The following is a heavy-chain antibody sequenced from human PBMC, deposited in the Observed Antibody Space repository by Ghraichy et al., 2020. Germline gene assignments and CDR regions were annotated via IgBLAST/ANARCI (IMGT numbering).Heavy chain of an antibody. Sequence: GGSLRLSCAASGFTFSSYAMSWVRQAPGKGLEWVSAICCSGGSTYYADSVKGRFTISRDNSKNTLYLQMNSLRAEDTAVYYCAKDLSGANWGDLGDAFDILGQGTMVTVSS. V-gene: IGHV3-23*01. CDR3: AKDLSGANWGDLGDAFDI. CDR2: ICCSGGST. CDR1: GFTFSSYA. D-gene: IGHD7-27*01. J-gene: IGHJ3*02.